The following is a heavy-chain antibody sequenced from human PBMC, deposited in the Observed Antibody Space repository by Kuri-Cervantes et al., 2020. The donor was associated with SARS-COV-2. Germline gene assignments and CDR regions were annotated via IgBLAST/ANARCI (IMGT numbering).Heavy chain of an antibody. D-gene: IGHD4-17*01. CDR3: ARAPPRRYGDYGIDY. CDR2: IYYSGST. CDR1: GGSISSGGYY. V-gene: IGHV4-31*03. J-gene: IGHJ4*02. Sequence: SETLSLTCTVSGGSISSGGYYWSWIRQHPGKGLEWIGYIYYSGSTYYNPSLKSRVTISVDTSKNQFSLKLSSVTAADTAVYYCARAPPRRYGDYGIDYWGQGTLVTVSS.